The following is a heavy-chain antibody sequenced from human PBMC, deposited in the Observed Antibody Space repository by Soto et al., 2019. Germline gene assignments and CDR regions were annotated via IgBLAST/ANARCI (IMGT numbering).Heavy chain of an antibody. CDR2: IIPIFGTA. CDR1: EGTFSSYA. D-gene: IGHD3-3*01. J-gene: IGHJ4*02. Sequence: SVKVSCKASEGTFSSYAISWVRQAPGQGLEWMGGIIPIFGTANYAQKFQGRVTITADESTSTAYMELSSLRSEDTAVYYCARERSGDYFDYWGQGTLVTVSS. V-gene: IGHV1-69*13. CDR3: ARERSGDYFDY.